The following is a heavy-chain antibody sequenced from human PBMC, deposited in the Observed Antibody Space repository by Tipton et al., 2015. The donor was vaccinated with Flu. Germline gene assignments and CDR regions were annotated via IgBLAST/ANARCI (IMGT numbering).Heavy chain of an antibody. CDR2: IKEDGRET. CDR3: ARDGPPYSPTSGWFDP. D-gene: IGHD1-26*01. J-gene: IGHJ5*02. V-gene: IGHV3-7*01. CDR1: GFDFSDYW. Sequence: SLRLSCVASGFDFSDYWMTWVRQAPGKGLEWVANIKEDGRETYYADSVKGRFTISRDNARNSLYLQMNSLRADDTAVYFCARDGPPYSPTSGWFDPWGQGTLVTVSS.